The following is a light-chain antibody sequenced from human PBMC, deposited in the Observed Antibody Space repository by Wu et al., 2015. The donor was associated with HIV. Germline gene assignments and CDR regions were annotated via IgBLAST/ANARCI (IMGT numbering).Light chain of an antibody. CDR2: DTS. CDR1: QSVSGD. J-gene: IGKJ1*01. CDR3: QQYNKWPR. V-gene: IGKV3-15*01. Sequence: EVLLTQSPATLSLSPGDRASLSXRASQSVSGDLAWYQQKPGQAPRLLIYDTSTRATGVPARFSGSGSETDFTLTISNLQSEDFAIYYCQQYNKWPRFGQGTKVEIK.